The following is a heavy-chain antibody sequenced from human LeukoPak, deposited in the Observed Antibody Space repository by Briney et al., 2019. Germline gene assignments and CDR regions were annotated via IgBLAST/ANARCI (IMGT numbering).Heavy chain of an antibody. J-gene: IGHJ4*02. CDR1: GYSISSGYY. D-gene: IGHD4-17*01. CDR3: AMSGDYGAPDY. V-gene: IGHV4-38-2*02. CDR2: IYHSGST. Sequence: SEILSLTCTVSGYSISSGYYWGWIRQPPGKGLEWIGSIYHSGSTYYNPSLKSRVTISVDTPKNQFSLKLSSVTAADTAVYYCAMSGDYGAPDYWGQGTLVTVSS.